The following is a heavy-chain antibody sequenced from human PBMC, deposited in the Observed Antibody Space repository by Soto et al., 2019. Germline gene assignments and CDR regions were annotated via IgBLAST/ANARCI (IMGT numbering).Heavy chain of an antibody. J-gene: IGHJ4*02. CDR2: IYWDDDK. D-gene: IGHD5-18*01. V-gene: IGHV2-5*02. Sequence: QITLKESGPTLVKPTQTLTLTCTFSGFSLSTSGVGVGWIRQPPGKALEWLALIYWDDDKRYSPSLKTRLTVTKDTSKNQVVLIMTNMDPVDTATYYCAHSIQPRLFDYWGQGTLVTVSS. CDR3: AHSIQPRLFDY. CDR1: GFSLSTSGVG.